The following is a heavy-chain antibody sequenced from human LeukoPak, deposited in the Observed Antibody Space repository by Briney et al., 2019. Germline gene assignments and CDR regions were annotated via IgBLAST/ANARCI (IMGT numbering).Heavy chain of an antibody. CDR1: RFTFSTYS. D-gene: IGHD1-26*01. V-gene: IGHV3-21*01. Sequence: GGSLRLSCAASRFTFSTYSMNWVRQAPGKGLEWVSFISTSSSYMYYADSVKGRFTISRDNARNSVYLQMNSLRAEDTAVYYCARDPGSTQTLHDAFDIWGQGTMVTVSS. J-gene: IGHJ3*02. CDR3: ARDPGSTQTLHDAFDI. CDR2: ISTSSSYM.